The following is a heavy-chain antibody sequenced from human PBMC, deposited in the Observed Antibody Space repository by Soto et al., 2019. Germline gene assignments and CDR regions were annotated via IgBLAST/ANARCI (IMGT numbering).Heavy chain of an antibody. V-gene: IGHV3-23*01. CDR2: ISVSGGST. CDR3: AKDRSSRWYYFDY. Sequence: GGSLRLSCAASGFTFSSYAMIWVRQAPGKGLEWVSAISVSGGSTYYADSVKGRFTIARDNSKNTLYLQMNRLRAEDTAVYYCAKDRSSRWYYFDYWGQGTLVTVSS. CDR1: GFTFSSYA. J-gene: IGHJ4*02. D-gene: IGHD6-13*01.